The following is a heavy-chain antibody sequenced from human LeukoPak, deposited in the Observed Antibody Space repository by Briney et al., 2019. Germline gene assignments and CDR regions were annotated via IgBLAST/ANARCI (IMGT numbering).Heavy chain of an antibody. CDR1: GFTFSDYY. CDR3: ARPLYPGIAVAGTGY. CDR2: ISSSGSTI. Sequence: GGSLRLSCAASGFTFSDYYMSWIRQAPWKGLEWVSYISSSGSTIYYADSVKGRFTISRDNAKNSLYLQMNSLRAEDTAVYYCARPLYPGIAVAGTGYWGQGTLVTVSS. V-gene: IGHV3-11*04. J-gene: IGHJ4*02. D-gene: IGHD6-19*01.